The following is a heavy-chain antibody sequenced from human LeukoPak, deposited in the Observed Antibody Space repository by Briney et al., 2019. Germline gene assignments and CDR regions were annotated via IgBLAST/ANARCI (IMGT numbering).Heavy chain of an antibody. CDR1: GGSFSGYY. V-gene: IGHV4-34*01. Sequence: SETLSLTCAVYGGSFSGYYWSWIRQPPGKGLEWIGEINHSGSTNYNPSLKSRVTISVDTSKNQFSLRLSSVTAADTAVYYCARGVLNYDFWSGYYTYWYFDLWGRGTLVTVSS. D-gene: IGHD3-3*01. CDR3: ARGVLNYDFWSGYYTYWYFDL. J-gene: IGHJ2*01. CDR2: INHSGST.